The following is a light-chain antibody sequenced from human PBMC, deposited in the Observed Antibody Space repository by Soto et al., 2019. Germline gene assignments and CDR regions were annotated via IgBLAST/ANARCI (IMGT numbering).Light chain of an antibody. CDR1: SSDVGAYNY. J-gene: IGLJ2*01. CDR3: SSFTATSHVV. Sequence: QSALTQPASVSGSPGQSITISCTGTSSDVGAYNYVSWYQQHPGKVPKLMIYDVFNRPSGVSNRFSASKSGNTASLTISGLQAEDEATYYCSSFTATSHVVFGGGTKVTVL. V-gene: IGLV2-14*01. CDR2: DVF.